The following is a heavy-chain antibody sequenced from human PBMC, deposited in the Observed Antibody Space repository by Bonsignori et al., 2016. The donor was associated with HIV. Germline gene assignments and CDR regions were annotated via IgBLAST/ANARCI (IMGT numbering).Heavy chain of an antibody. D-gene: IGHD2-2*01. Sequence: WIRQPPGKGLEWIGEINQSGSTNYNPSLKSRVTISVDTSKNQFSLKLSSVTAADTAVYYCARGSYCSTASCYPEGLSGWGQGTLVTVSS. CDR2: INQSGST. J-gene: IGHJ4*02. V-gene: IGHV4-34*01. CDR3: ARGSYCSTASCYPEGLSG.